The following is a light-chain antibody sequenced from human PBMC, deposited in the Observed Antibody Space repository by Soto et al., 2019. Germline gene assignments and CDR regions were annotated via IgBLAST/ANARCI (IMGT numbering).Light chain of an antibody. Sequence: QSVLTQPTSASGTPGQRVTISCSGSSSNIGSNYVYWYQQLPGTAPKLIIYRNNQRPSGVPDRFSGSKSGTSASLAISGLRSEDEADYYCAAWDDSLSGWVFGGGTKLTVL. J-gene: IGLJ3*02. CDR2: RNN. CDR3: AAWDDSLSGWV. CDR1: SSNIGSNY. V-gene: IGLV1-47*01.